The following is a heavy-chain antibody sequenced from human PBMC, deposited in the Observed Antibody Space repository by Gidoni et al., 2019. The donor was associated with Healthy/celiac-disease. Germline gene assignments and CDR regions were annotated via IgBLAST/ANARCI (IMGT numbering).Heavy chain of an antibody. Sequence: QVQLQESGPGLVKPSQTLSLTCTVSAGSISSGDYYWSWIRQPPGKGLEWIGYIYYSGSTYYNPSLKSRVTISVDTSKNQFSLKLSSVTAADTAVYYCARADCGGDCYSGYYYGMDVWGQGTTVTVSS. CDR3: ARADCGGDCYSGYYYGMDV. V-gene: IGHV4-30-4*01. CDR1: AGSISSGDYY. J-gene: IGHJ6*02. D-gene: IGHD2-21*02. CDR2: IYYSGST.